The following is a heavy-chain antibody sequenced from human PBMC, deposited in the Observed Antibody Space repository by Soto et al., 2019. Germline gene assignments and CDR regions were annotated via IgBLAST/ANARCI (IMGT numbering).Heavy chain of an antibody. CDR3: ARVAVPGYYGSGSYGN. D-gene: IGHD3-10*01. Sequence: EVQLVESGGGLVKPGGSLRLSCAASGFTFSTYSMNWVRQAPGKGLEWVAAISSASLYIYYADSLKGRFTISRDNDKNSLYLQMNSLRAEDTAVYYCARVAVPGYYGSGSYGNWGQGTLVTVSS. J-gene: IGHJ4*02. V-gene: IGHV3-21*01. CDR1: GFTFSTYS. CDR2: ISSASLYI.